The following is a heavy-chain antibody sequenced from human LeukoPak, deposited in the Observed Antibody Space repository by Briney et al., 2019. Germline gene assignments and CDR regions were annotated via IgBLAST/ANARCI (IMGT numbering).Heavy chain of an antibody. CDR2: INSDGSST. CDR1: GFPFSSYW. D-gene: IGHD6-6*01. Sequence: GGSLRLSCAASGFPFSSYWMHWVRQAPGKGLAWVSRINSDGSSTIYADSVKGRFTISRDNAKNTLYLQMNSLRAEDTAVYYCARGAARLGSDYWGQGTLVTVSS. V-gene: IGHV3-74*01. J-gene: IGHJ4*02. CDR3: ARGAARLGSDY.